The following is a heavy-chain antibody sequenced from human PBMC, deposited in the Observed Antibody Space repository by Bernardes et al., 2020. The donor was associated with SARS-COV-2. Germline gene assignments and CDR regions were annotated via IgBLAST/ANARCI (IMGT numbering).Heavy chain of an antibody. CDR1: GFTFSSYA. CDR3: AKEDYDILIGQYYFDY. V-gene: IGHV3-23*01. Sequence: GGSLRLSCAASGFTFSSYAMSWVRQAPGKGLEWVSVISGSATRTYYADFVQGRFTISRDNSKNTLYLQMNSLRAEDTALYYCAKEDYDILIGQYYFDYWGQGTLVTVSS. J-gene: IGHJ4*02. CDR2: ISGSATRT. D-gene: IGHD3-9*01.